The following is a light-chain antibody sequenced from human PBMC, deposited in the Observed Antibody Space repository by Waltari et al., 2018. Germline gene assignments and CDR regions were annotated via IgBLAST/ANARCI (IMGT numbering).Light chain of an antibody. V-gene: IGKV1-5*03. J-gene: IGKJ1*01. CDR1: QSISDW. CDR2: KAS. CDR3: QQCHTFPKT. Sequence: DIQMTQSPSTLSASVGDRVTIICRASQSISDWLAWYQQKPGKPPKLLIYKASNLEEGVPPRFSGSASGTEFSLTINSLQPDDFATYYCQQCHTFPKTFGQGTKVEMK.